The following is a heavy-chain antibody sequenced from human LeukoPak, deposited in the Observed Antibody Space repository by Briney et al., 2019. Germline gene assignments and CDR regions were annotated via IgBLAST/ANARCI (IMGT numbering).Heavy chain of an antibody. J-gene: IGHJ3*02. Sequence: GGSLRLSCAASGFTFSTYTMTWVRQAPGKGLEWVSSISSSGSYIYYADSVKGRFTISRDSAKNSLFLQMNSLRAEDTAVYYCAKEGRPGTAFDIWGQGPMVTVSS. CDR3: AKEGRPGTAFDI. CDR2: ISSSGSYI. CDR1: GFTFSTYT. V-gene: IGHV3-21*01. D-gene: IGHD6-13*01.